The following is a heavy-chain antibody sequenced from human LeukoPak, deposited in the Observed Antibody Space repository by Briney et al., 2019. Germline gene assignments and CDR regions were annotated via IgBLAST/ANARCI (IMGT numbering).Heavy chain of an antibody. D-gene: IGHD2-2*01. CDR1: GFTFTTYT. V-gene: IGHV3-23*01. CDR2: IYGDASKT. CDR3: AREGYCSSTSCYAGGDNWFDP. J-gene: IGHJ5*02. Sequence: GGSLRLSCAASGFTFTTYTISWVRQAPGKGLEWVSSIYGDASKTFYADSVKGRFTISRDNSKNTLYLQMNSLRAEDTAVYYCAREGYCSSTSCYAGGDNWFDPWGQGTLVTVSS.